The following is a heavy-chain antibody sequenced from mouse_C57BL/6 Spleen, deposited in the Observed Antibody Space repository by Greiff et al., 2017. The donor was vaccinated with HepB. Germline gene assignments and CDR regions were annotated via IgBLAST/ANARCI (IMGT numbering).Heavy chain of an antibody. CDR3: ARYPLYYGSSYFDY. Sequence: VQLQQSGPELVKPGASVKIPCKASGYTFTDYNMDWVKQSHGKSLEWIGDINPNNGGTIYNQKFKGKATLTVDKSSSTAYMELRSLTSEDTAVYYCARYPLYYGSSYFDYWGQGTTLTVSS. J-gene: IGHJ2*01. D-gene: IGHD1-1*01. CDR1: GYTFTDYN. V-gene: IGHV1-18*01. CDR2: INPNNGGT.